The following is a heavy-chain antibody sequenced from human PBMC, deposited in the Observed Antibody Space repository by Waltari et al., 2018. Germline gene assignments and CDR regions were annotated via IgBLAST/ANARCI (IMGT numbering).Heavy chain of an antibody. CDR1: GFPFSKYG. J-gene: IGHJ4*02. V-gene: IGHV3-23*01. CDR2: ISGDGAAS. CDR3: AAYSGISSSFEY. Sequence: VQLLESGGGLVQPGGSLRLSCAASGFPFSKYGMNWVRQAPGKGLEWVSAISGDGAASFYGDSVKGRFTISRDNSESTLRLQMHSLRTEDTAIYFCAAYSGISSSFEYWGQGTLVTVSS. D-gene: IGHD3-10*01.